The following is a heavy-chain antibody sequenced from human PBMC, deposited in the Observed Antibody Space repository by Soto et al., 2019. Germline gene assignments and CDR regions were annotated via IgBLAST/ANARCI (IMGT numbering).Heavy chain of an antibody. Sequence: QVQLVESGGGVVQPGRSLRLSCAASGFTFSSYAMHWVRQAPGKGLEWVAVISYDGNNKYYADSVKGRFTISRDNSKNTLYLRMNSLRDEDTAVYYCARDDGASEYSSGWYGWYFDLWGRGTLVTVSS. J-gene: IGHJ2*01. V-gene: IGHV3-30-3*01. CDR2: ISYDGNNK. CDR3: ARDDGASEYSSGWYGWYFDL. CDR1: GFTFSSYA. D-gene: IGHD6-19*01.